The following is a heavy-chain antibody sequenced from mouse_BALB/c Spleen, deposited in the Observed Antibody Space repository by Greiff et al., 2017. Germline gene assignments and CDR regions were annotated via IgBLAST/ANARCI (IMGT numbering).Heavy chain of an antibody. D-gene: IGHD2-1*01. J-gene: IGHJ2*01. Sequence: QVQLQQSGPGLVQPSQSLSITCTVSGFSLTSSGVHWVRQSPGKGLEWLGVILSGGSTDYNAAFISRLSISKDNSKSQVFFKRNSLQANDTAIYYCARRDGNSYFDYWGQGTTLTVSS. CDR2: ILSGGST. CDR3: ARRDGNSYFDY. CDR1: GFSLTSSG. V-gene: IGHV2-2*02.